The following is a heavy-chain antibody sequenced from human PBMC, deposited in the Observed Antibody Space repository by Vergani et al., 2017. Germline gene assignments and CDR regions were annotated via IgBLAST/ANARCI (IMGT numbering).Heavy chain of an antibody. J-gene: IGHJ3*02. Sequence: QVQLVQSGAEVKKPGASVQVSCKVSGYTLTELSMHWVRQAPGKGLEWMGGFDPEDGETIYAQKFQGRVTMTEDTSTDTAYMELSSLRSEDTAVYYCATGYFDWLSNSGAFDIWGQGTMVTVSS. CDR1: GYTLTELS. D-gene: IGHD3-9*01. CDR2: FDPEDGET. V-gene: IGHV1-24*01. CDR3: ATGYFDWLSNSGAFDI.